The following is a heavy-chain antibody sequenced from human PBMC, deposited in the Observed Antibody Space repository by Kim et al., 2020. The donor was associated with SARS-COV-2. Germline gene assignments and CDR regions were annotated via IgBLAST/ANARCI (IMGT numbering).Heavy chain of an antibody. CDR2: ISSNGGST. D-gene: IGHD3-10*01. Sequence: GGSLRLSCSASGFTFSSYAMHWVRQAPGKGLEYVSAISSNGGSTYYADSVKGRFTISRDNSKNTLYLQMSSLRAEDTAVNYCVGEYGSGSYSIPMDVWGQGTTVTVSS. J-gene: IGHJ6*02. CDR3: VGEYGSGSYSIPMDV. V-gene: IGHV3-64D*06. CDR1: GFTFSSYA.